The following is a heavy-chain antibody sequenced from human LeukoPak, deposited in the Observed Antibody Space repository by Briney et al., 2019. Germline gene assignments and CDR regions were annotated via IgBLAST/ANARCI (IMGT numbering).Heavy chain of an antibody. Sequence: NPSETLSLTCTVSGGSISSSSYYWGWIRQPPGKGLEWIGSIYYSGSTYYNPSLKSRVTISVDTSKNRFSLKLSSVTAADTAVYYCATRYCSGGSCQNSHFDYWGQGTLVTVSS. D-gene: IGHD2-15*01. CDR3: ATRYCSGGSCQNSHFDY. V-gene: IGHV4-39*01. CDR2: IYYSGST. CDR1: GGSISSSSYY. J-gene: IGHJ4*02.